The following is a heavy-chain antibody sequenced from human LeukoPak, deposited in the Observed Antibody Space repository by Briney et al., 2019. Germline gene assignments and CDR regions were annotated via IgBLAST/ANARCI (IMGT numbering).Heavy chain of an antibody. Sequence: PGGSLRLSCAASGFTFSSYAMSWVRQAPVKGLEWVSAISGSGGSTYYADSVKGRFTISRDNSKNTLYLQMNSLRAEDTAVYYCAKVASGYYDFWSGRGYFDYWGQGTLVTVSS. J-gene: IGHJ4*02. CDR3: AKVASGYYDFWSGRGYFDY. D-gene: IGHD3-3*01. CDR2: ISGSGGST. V-gene: IGHV3-23*01. CDR1: GFTFSSYA.